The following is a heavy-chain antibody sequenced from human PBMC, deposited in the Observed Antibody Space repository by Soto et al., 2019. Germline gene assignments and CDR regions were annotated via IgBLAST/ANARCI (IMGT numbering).Heavy chain of an antibody. J-gene: IGHJ4*02. CDR3: VLWPPYYFDY. D-gene: IGHD3-10*01. CDR1: GFTFSSYA. CDR2: ISGSGGST. V-gene: IGHV3-23*01. Sequence: EVQLLESGGGLVQPGGSLRLSCAASGFTFSSYAMSWVRQAPGKGLEWVSGISGSGGSTYYADSVKGRFTISRDNSKNTLYLQMNSLKAEDTAVYYCVLWPPYYFDYWGQGTLVTVSS.